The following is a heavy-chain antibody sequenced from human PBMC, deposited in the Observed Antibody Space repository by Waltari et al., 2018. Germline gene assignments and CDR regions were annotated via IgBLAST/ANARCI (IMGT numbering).Heavy chain of an antibody. J-gene: IGHJ6*03. Sequence: EVQLVESGGGLEQPGRSLRLPCTASGFTFGDYAMTWIRQAPGKGLECVGFIRSTPYGGTTEYAASVKGRFTISRDDSKSIAYLQMNSLKTEDTGVYYCTRGRSGYYGGFYYYFMDVWGKGTTVTVSS. CDR3: TRGRSGYYGGFYYYFMDV. CDR1: GFTFGDYA. CDR2: IRSTPYGGTT. D-gene: IGHD3-3*01. V-gene: IGHV3-49*03.